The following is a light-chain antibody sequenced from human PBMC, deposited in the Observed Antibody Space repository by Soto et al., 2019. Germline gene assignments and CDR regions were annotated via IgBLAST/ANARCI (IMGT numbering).Light chain of an antibody. CDR2: AAS. CDR3: KKYNSAPP. V-gene: IGKV1-27*01. J-gene: IGKJ3*01. CDR1: QGISNY. Sequence: DIQMTQSPSSLSASVGDRVTITCRASQGISNYLAWYQQKPGKVPKLLIYAASTLQSGVPSRFSGSGSGTDFTLTISSLRPENVATYYCKKYNSAPPFAPGTKGDIK.